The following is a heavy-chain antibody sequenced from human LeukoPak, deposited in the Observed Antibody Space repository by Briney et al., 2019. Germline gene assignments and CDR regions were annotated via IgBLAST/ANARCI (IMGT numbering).Heavy chain of an antibody. Sequence: ASVTVSCKASGGTFSIYAISWVRQAPGQGLEWMGGIIPIFGTANYAQKFQGRVTITADESTSTAYMELSSLRSEDTAVYYCASRGDYDILTGYQGAYYFYGMDVWGQGTTVTVSS. J-gene: IGHJ6*02. V-gene: IGHV1-69*13. CDR2: IIPIFGTA. D-gene: IGHD3-9*01. CDR3: ASRGDYDILTGYQGAYYFYGMDV. CDR1: GGTFSIYA.